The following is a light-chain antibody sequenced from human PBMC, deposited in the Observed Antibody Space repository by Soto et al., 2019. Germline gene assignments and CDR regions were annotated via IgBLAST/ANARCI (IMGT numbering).Light chain of an antibody. V-gene: IGKV2-28*01. CDR3: MQALQTPRT. Sequence: DIVMTQSPLSLPVTPGEPASISCRSSQSLLHSNGYNYLGWYLQKPGQSPQLLIYLGSNRASGVPDRFSGSVSGTDFTLKISRVEAEDVGVYYCMQALQTPRTFGQGTKVEIK. J-gene: IGKJ1*01. CDR2: LGS. CDR1: QSLLHSNGYNY.